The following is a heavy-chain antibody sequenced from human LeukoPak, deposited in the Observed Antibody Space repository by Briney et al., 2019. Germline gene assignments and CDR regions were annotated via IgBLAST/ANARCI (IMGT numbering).Heavy chain of an antibody. V-gene: IGHV3-30*02. CDR3: AKDRSGSYSQGLDY. D-gene: IGHD1-26*01. Sequence: GGSLRLSCAASGFTFSRHGMHWVRQAPGKGLEWVAFIRYDGSNKYYADSVKGRFTISRDNSKNTLYLQMNSLRAEDTAVFYCAKDRSGSYSQGLDYWGQGTLVTVSS. J-gene: IGHJ4*02. CDR1: GFTFSRHG. CDR2: IRYDGSNK.